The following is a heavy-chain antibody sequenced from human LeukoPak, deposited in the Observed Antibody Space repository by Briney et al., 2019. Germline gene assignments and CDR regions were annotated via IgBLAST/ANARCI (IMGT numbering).Heavy chain of an antibody. D-gene: IGHD5-24*01. J-gene: IGHJ4*02. CDR3: ARDLLGDGYAFFDY. V-gene: IGHV1-2*02. Sequence: ASVKVSCKASGYTFTGHYINWVRQAPGQGLEWMGWITPNNGGTNYAQKFQGRVTMTRDTSISTAYMELSGLRSDDTAVYYCARDLLGDGYAFFDYWGQGTLVTVSS. CDR1: GYTFTGHY. CDR2: ITPNNGGT.